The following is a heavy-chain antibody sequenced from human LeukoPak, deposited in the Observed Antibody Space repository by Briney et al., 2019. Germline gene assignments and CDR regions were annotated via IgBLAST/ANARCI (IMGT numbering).Heavy chain of an antibody. CDR1: GVTFTNAW. V-gene: IGHV3-15*01. Sequence: GGSLRLSCTASGVTFTNAWMTWVRQAPGKGLVWVGRIKSASDGGTTDYAAPVKGRFTISRDDSKNTLYLQMDSLNSEDSAVYYCTTEYYYDSSGSLFYFDYWGQGSLVTVSS. CDR2: IKSASDGGTT. CDR3: TTEYYYDSSGSLFYFDY. D-gene: IGHD3-22*01. J-gene: IGHJ4*02.